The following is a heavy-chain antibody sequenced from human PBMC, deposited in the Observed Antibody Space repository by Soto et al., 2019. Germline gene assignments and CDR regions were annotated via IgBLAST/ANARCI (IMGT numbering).Heavy chain of an antibody. CDR3: ARLDYYDSSGYYRPGPFDY. Sequence: QVQLVQSGAEVKKPGASVKVSCKASGYTFTSYGISWVRQAPGQGLEWMGWISAYNGNTNYAQKLQGRVTMTTDTSKSXAXRELRSLRSDDTAVYYCARLDYYDSSGYYRPGPFDYWGQGTLVTVSS. CDR1: GYTFTSYG. CDR2: ISAYNGNT. J-gene: IGHJ4*02. V-gene: IGHV1-18*01. D-gene: IGHD3-22*01.